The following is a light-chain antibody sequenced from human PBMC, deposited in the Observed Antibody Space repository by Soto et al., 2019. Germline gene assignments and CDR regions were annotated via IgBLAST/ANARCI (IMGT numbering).Light chain of an antibody. CDR2: DAF. CDR3: QQYNTYPYT. J-gene: IGKJ2*01. CDR1: QSISSG. V-gene: IGKV1-5*01. Sequence: DIQMTQSPSTLPASVGGRVTITCRASQSISSGLAWYQQKPGKAPKVLISDAFSLQSGVPSRFSGSGSGTEFTLTISSLQPDDFATYYCQQYNTYPYTFGQGTKLEIK.